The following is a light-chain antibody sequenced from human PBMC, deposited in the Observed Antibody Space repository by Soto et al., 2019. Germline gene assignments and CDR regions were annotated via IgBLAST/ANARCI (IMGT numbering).Light chain of an antibody. CDR3: SSYTGYNTYV. J-gene: IGLJ1*01. Sequence: QSALTQPPSASGSPGQSVTISCTGTSNDVGGYNYVSWYQQHPGKAPKLMIYEVSKRPSGVPDRFSGSKSGNTASLTVSGLQAEDEADYYCSSYTGYNTYVFGTGTKVTVL. V-gene: IGLV2-8*01. CDR1: SNDVGGYNY. CDR2: EVS.